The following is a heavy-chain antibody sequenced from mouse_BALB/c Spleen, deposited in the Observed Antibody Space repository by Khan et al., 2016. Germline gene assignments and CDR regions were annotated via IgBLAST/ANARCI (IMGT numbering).Heavy chain of an antibody. CDR1: GFSLTSYG. J-gene: IGHJ4*01. D-gene: IGHD2-14*01. CDR3: AVVRLNYAMDY. CDR2: RWAGGST. Sequence: QMQLEESGPGLVAPSQSLSITCTVSGFSLTSYGVHWVRQPPGKGLEWLGVRWAGGSTNYNSALMSRLSISKDNSKSQVFLKMNSLQTDDTAMYYCAVVRLNYAMDYWGQGTSVTVSS. V-gene: IGHV2-9*02.